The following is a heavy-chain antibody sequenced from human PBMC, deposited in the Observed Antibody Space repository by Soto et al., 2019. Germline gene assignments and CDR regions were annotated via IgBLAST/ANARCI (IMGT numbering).Heavy chain of an antibody. CDR3: ASLQGRFGELLLYPHYYYGMDV. V-gene: IGHV1-46*01. Sequence: GASVKVSCKASGYTFTSYYMHWVRQAPGQGLEWMGIINPSGGSTSYAQKFQGRVTMTRDTSTSTVYMELSSLRSEDTAVYYCASLQGRFGELLLYPHYYYGMDVWGQGTTVTVSS. D-gene: IGHD3-10*01. CDR2: INPSGGST. CDR1: GYTFTSYY. J-gene: IGHJ6*02.